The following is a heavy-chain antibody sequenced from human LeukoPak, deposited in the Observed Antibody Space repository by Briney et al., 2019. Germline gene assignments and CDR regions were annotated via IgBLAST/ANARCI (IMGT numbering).Heavy chain of an antibody. J-gene: IGHJ6*03. V-gene: IGHV1-69*13. CDR2: IIPIFGTA. Sequence: SVKVSCKASGGTFSSYAISWVRQAPGQGLEWMGGIIPIFGTANYAQKFQGRVTITADESTSTAYMELSSLRSEDTAVYYCARGDPRLRPGHYYYMDVWGKGTTVTVSS. CDR1: GGTFSSYA. CDR3: ARGDPRLRPGHYYYMDV. D-gene: IGHD4-17*01.